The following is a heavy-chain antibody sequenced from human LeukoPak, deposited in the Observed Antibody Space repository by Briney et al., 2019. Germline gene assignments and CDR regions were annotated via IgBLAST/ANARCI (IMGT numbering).Heavy chain of an antibody. J-gene: IGHJ4*02. CDR1: GYTFIVYY. CDR3: APRDYFHL. CDR2: INPNGDVT. V-gene: IGHV1-2*04. Sequence: ASVTVSFQASGYTFIVYYGHWVRQAPGQRRAWMGRINPNGDVTNYAQNFQGWPTLTRDTAISPAYMELSRLRPDDTAAYYCAPRDYFHLWAQGTLVTVS.